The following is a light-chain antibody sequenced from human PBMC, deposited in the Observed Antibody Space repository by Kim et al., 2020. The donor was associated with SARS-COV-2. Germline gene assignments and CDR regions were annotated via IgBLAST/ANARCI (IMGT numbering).Light chain of an antibody. CDR2: DVT. J-gene: IGLJ1*01. CDR3: CSYAGTYTYV. Sequence: GQSVTISCTGGSSDVDAYSYVSWYQHHPGEAPKLIIHDVTRRSSGVPDRFSGSKSGNTASLTISGLQAADEADYYCCSYAGTYTYVFGSGTKVTVL. CDR1: SSDVDAYSY. V-gene: IGLV2-11*01.